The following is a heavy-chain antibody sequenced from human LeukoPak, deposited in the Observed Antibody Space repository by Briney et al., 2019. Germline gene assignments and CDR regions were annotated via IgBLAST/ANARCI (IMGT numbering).Heavy chain of an antibody. CDR3: ARLAKYSYAPYYFDY. Sequence: PSETLSLTCSVSTDSMTSYYWSWIRQPTGKGLEWIGYNYYTGRANYNPSLKSRINISVDTSKKQFSLKFRSVTAADTAVYYCARLAKYSYAPYYFDYWGQGTLVTVSS. V-gene: IGHV4-59*08. CDR2: NYYTGRA. J-gene: IGHJ4*02. CDR1: TDSMTSYY. D-gene: IGHD5-18*01.